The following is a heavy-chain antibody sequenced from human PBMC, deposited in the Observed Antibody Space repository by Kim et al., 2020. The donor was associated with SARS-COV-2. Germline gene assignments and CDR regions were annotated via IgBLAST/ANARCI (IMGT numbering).Heavy chain of an antibody. J-gene: IGHJ4*02. CDR3: ARATYYYDSSGPFDY. D-gene: IGHD3-22*01. Sequence: PALKSRVTISVETSKNPFSLKLSSLTAADTAVYYCARATYYYDSSGPFDYWGQGTLVTVSS. V-gene: IGHV4-30-2*05.